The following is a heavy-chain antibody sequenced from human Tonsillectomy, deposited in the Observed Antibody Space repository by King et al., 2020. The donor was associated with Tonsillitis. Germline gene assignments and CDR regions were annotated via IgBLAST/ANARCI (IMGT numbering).Heavy chain of an antibody. Sequence: QLVQSGGGLVKPGGCLRLSCATSGFTFRNYDMNWVRQAPGRGLEWFSCINTGSTYIYYSDAVKVRFTIARDNAKKSLFLELNSLRAEDTAVYFCAKDQGACYFDTGRGAFDIWGQGTMVTVSS. CDR1: GFTFRNYD. D-gene: IGHD3-22*01. CDR3: AKDQGACYFDTGRGAFDI. CDR2: INTGSTYI. V-gene: IGHV3-21*01. J-gene: IGHJ3*02.